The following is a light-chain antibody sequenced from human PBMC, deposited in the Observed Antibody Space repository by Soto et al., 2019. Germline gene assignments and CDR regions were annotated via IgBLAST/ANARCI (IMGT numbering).Light chain of an antibody. J-gene: IGKJ1*01. CDR3: LQDYIYPWT. CDR2: AAS. Sequence: AIQMTQSPSSLSASVGDRVTITCRASQGIRNDLGWYQQKPGKAPKLLIYAASSLQSGVPPRFSGSGSVTDFTLTISSLQPEDFATYYCLQDYIYPWTFGQGTKVEIK. CDR1: QGIRND. V-gene: IGKV1-6*01.